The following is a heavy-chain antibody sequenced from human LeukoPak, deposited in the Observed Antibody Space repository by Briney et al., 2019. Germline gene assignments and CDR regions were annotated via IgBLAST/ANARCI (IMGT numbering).Heavy chain of an antibody. CDR1: GYTFTSYD. Sequence: VASVKVSCKASGYTFTSYDINWVRQATGQGLEWMGWMNPNSGNTGYAQKFQGRVTMTRNTSISTAYMELSRLRSDDTAVYYCARASVNYYDSSGYYFVWGQGTLVTVSS. CDR2: MNPNSGNT. J-gene: IGHJ4*02. V-gene: IGHV1-8*01. CDR3: ARASVNYYDSSGYYFV. D-gene: IGHD3-22*01.